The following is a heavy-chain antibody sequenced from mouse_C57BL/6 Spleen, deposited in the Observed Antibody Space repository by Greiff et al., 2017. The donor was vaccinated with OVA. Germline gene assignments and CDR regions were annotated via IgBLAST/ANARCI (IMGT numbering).Heavy chain of an antibody. CDR3: ARSSVSFYYGRGAWFAY. Sequence: QVQLQQSGPELVKPGASVKLSCKASGYTFTSYDINWVKQRPGQGLEWIGWIYPRDGSTKYNEKFKGKATLTVDTSSSTAYMELHSLTSEDSAVYFCARSSVSFYYGRGAWFAYWGQGTLVTVSA. D-gene: IGHD1-1*01. CDR1: GYTFTSYD. CDR2: IYPRDGST. J-gene: IGHJ3*01. V-gene: IGHV1-85*01.